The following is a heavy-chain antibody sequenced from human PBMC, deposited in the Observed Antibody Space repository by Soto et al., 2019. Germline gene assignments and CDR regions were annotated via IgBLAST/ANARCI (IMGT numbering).Heavy chain of an antibody. J-gene: IGHJ6*02. Sequence: SGPTMVNPTETLPLTCTFSRFSLSNSGAAVGCLPQPPGKALEWLALIYWDDDKRYSPSLKSRLTITKDTSKNQVVLTMTNMDPVGTATYYCAHSTTPIAVAPYYYYYGMYIWGQGT. D-gene: IGHD6-19*01. CDR3: AHSTTPIAVAPYYYYYGMYI. CDR2: IYWDDDK. V-gene: IGHV2-5*02. CDR1: RFSLSNSGAA.